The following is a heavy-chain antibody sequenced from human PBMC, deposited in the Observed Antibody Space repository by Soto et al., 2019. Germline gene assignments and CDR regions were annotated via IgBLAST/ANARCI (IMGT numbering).Heavy chain of an antibody. CDR3: ARNRGYYDSSGYYYYYYGMDV. Sequence: PGGSLRLSCAASGFTFSSYAMHWVRQAPGKGLEWVAVISYDGSNKYYADSVKVRFTISRDNSKNTLYLQMNSLRAEDTAVYYCARNRGYYDSSGYYYYYYGMDVWGQGTTVTVS. J-gene: IGHJ6*02. D-gene: IGHD3-22*01. V-gene: IGHV3-30-3*01. CDR2: ISYDGSNK. CDR1: GFTFSSYA.